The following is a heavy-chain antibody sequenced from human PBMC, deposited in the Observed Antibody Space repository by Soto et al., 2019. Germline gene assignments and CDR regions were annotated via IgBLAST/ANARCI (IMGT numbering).Heavy chain of an antibody. J-gene: IGHJ5*02. D-gene: IGHD1-7*01. CDR3: ARQGDNWNYKWFDP. CDR1: GGSISSSSYY. CDR2: IYYSGST. V-gene: IGHV4-39*01. Sequence: SDTLSLTCTVSGGSISSSSYYWGCIRQPPGKGLEWIGSIYYSGSTYYNPSLKSRVTISVDTSKNQFSLKLSSVTAADTAVYYCARQGDNWNYKWFDPWGQGTLVTVSS.